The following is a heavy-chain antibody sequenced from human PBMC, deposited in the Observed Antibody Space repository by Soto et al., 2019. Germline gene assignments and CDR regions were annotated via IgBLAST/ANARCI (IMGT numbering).Heavy chain of an antibody. CDR2: MNPNSGNT. J-gene: IGHJ6*02. Sequence: ASVKVSCKASGYTFTSYDINWVRQATGQGLEWMGWMNPNSGNTGYAQKFQGRVTMTRNTSISTAYMELSSLRSEDTAVYYCARGVGVRGLQKARRRNGLDVWCQGNTVTV. CDR3: ARGVGVRGLQKARRRNGLDV. V-gene: IGHV1-8*01. D-gene: IGHD3-16*01. CDR1: GYTFTSYD.